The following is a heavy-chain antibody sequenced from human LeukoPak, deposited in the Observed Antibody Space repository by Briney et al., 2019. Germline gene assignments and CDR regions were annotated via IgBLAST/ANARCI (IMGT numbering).Heavy chain of an antibody. CDR1: AFMWDDHT. V-gene: IGHV3-43*01. CDR3: AKARRSSWSYIES. Sequence: GRSLRPSWAAAAFMWDDHTMHWVRQLPGKWLGCVSLISWEGSTTYYADSLKDRFTISSDNSKNSLFLQLNSLRTEDTALYYCAKARRSSWSYIESWGQGTLVTVSS. J-gene: IGHJ4*02. D-gene: IGHD6-13*01. CDR2: ISWEGSTT.